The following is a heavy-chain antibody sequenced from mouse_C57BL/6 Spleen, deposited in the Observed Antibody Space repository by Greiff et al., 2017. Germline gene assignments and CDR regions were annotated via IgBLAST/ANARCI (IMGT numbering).Heavy chain of an antibody. Sequence: EVQLQQSGAELVRPGSSVKMSCKTSGYTFTSYGINWVKQRPGQGLEWIGYIYLGNGYTEYNEKFKGKATLTSDTSSSTAYMQLSSLTSEDSAIXFCARATTVANYFDYWGQGTTLTVSS. D-gene: IGHD1-1*01. J-gene: IGHJ2*01. CDR1: GYTFTSYG. CDR2: IYLGNGYT. CDR3: ARATTVANYFDY. V-gene: IGHV1-58*01.